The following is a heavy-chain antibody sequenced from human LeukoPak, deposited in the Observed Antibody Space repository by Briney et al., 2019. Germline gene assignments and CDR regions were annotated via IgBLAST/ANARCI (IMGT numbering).Heavy chain of an antibody. D-gene: IGHD1-26*01. CDR2: INHSGST. Sequence: PSETLCLTCAVYGGSFSGYYWSWIRQPPGKGLEWIGEINHSGSTNYNPSLKSRVTISVDTSKNQFSLKLSSVTAADTAVYYCARASRSYLHFDYWGQGTLVTVSS. CDR1: GGSFSGYY. CDR3: ARASRSYLHFDY. V-gene: IGHV4-34*01. J-gene: IGHJ4*02.